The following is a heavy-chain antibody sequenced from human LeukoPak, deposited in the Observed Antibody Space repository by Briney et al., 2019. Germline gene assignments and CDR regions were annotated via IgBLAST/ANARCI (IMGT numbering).Heavy chain of an antibody. CDR2: IYYSGST. V-gene: IGHV4-31*03. Sequence: KPSETLSLTCTVSGGSISSGGYYWSWIRQHPGKGLEWIGYIYYSGSTYYNPSLKSRVTISVDTSKNQFSLKLSSVTAADTAVYYCARQVNWNDDSLAYWGQGTLVTVSS. J-gene: IGHJ4*02. CDR3: ARQVNWNDDSLAY. CDR1: GGSISSGGYY. D-gene: IGHD1-1*01.